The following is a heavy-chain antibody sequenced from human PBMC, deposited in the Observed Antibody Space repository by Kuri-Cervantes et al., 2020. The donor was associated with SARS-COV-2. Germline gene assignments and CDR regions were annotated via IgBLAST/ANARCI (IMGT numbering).Heavy chain of an antibody. V-gene: IGHV1-2*02. CDR2: INPNSGGT. D-gene: IGHD5-12*01. J-gene: IGHJ6*02. CDR1: GYTFTGYY. CDR3: ARDGWLPTYYYYYYGMDV. Sequence: ASVKVSCKASGYTFTGYYMHWVRQAPGQGLEWMGWINPNSGGTNYAQKFQGRVTMTRDTSISTAYMELSRLRSDDTAVYYCARDGWLPTYYYYYYGMDVWGQGTTVTVSS.